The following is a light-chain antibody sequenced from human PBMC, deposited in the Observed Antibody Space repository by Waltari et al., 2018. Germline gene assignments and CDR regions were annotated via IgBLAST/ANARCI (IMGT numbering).Light chain of an antibody. Sequence: QSALTQPPSVSGSAGQSSPLSCAGTSRAVGAYNYVTWYQHHPGKAPKRMIFDVSSRPSGVSTRFSGSKSGNTASLTISGLQAEDEADYHCSSYTSSTTYVFGAGTKVTVL. CDR3: SSYTSSTTYV. J-gene: IGLJ1*01. CDR1: SRAVGAYNY. V-gene: IGLV2-14*03. CDR2: DVS.